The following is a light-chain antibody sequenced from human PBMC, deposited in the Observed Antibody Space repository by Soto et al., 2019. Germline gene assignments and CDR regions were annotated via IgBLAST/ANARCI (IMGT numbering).Light chain of an antibody. CDR1: QNVLYSSNNKIY. V-gene: IGKV4-1*01. J-gene: IGKJ2*01. Sequence: DIVMTQSPDSLAVSLGERATINCRSSQNVLYSSNNKIYLAWYQQKPGQSPKLLIYWASTRESGVPDRFSGSGSGTDFTLTISSLQTEDVAVYYCQQYYSTPYTFGQGTKLEIK. CDR3: QQYYSTPYT. CDR2: WAS.